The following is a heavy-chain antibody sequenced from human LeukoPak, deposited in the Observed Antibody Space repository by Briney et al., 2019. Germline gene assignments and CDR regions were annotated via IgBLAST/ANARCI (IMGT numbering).Heavy chain of an antibody. V-gene: IGHV3-20*04. CDR3: ARGYYAMYYFDY. CDR2: INWNGGST. D-gene: IGHD3-10*01. Sequence: GGSLRLSCAASGFTFSSYAMSWVRQAPGKGLEWVSGINWNGGSTGYADSVKGRFTISRDNAKNSLYLQMNSLRAEDTALYYCARGYYAMYYFDYWGQGTLVTVSS. CDR1: GFTFSSYA. J-gene: IGHJ4*02.